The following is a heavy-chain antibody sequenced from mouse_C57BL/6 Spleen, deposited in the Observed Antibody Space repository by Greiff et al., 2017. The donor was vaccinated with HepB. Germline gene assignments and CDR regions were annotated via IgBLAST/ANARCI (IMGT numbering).Heavy chain of an antibody. V-gene: IGHV1-53*01. CDR3: ARGGDGRPYYYAMDY. Sequence: QVHVKQPGTELVKPGASVKLSCKASGYTFTSYWMHWVKQRPGQGLEWIGNINPSNGGTNYNEKFKSKATLTVDKSSSTAYMQLSSLTSEDSAVYYCARGGDGRPYYYAMDYWGQGTSVTVSS. CDR1: GYTFTSYW. CDR2: INPSNGGT. D-gene: IGHD2-12*01. J-gene: IGHJ4*01.